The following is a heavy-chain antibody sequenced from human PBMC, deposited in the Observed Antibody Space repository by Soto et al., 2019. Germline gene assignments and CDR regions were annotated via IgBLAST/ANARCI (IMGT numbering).Heavy chain of an antibody. Sequence: NLSLPGAVSGGSISRSTWWSWVRQPPGKGLEWIGEIYHSGSTNYNPSLKSRVNISVDKSKNQFSLKLSSVTAADTAVYYCARSPSSSWYGGGAFDIWGQGTMVT. CDR2: IYHSGST. D-gene: IGHD6-13*01. J-gene: IGHJ3*02. V-gene: IGHV4-4*02. CDR3: ARSPSSSWYGGGAFDI. CDR1: GGSISRSTW.